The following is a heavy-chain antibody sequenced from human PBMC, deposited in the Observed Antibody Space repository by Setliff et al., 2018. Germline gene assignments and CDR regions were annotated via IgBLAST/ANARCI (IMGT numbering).Heavy chain of an antibody. CDR3: TRFGRNDIGI. V-gene: IGHV3-20*04. CDR1: GFTFEGQG. J-gene: IGHJ3*01. D-gene: IGHD5-12*01. Sequence: GGSLRLSCAASGFTFEGQGMNWVRQVPGKGLEWVSTIXXXGKTTGXXDSVKGRFTISRDNAKSFLYLHMNSLRDEDTALYYCTRFGRNDIGIWGQGTMVTVSS. CDR2: IXXXGKTT.